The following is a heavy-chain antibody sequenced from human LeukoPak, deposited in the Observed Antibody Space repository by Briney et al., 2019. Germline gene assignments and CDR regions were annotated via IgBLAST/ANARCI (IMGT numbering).Heavy chain of an antibody. CDR3: ARATSRYSYGYRFDY. V-gene: IGHV4-30-2*01. D-gene: IGHD5-18*01. J-gene: IGHJ4*02. CDR1: GGSISSSGYS. Sequence: PSETLSLTCAVSGGSISSSGYSWSWIRQPPGKGLEWIGYIYHSGSTYYNPSLKSRVTISVDRSKNQFSLKLSSVTAADTAVYYCARATSRYSYGYRFDYWGQGTLVTVSS. CDR2: IYHSGST.